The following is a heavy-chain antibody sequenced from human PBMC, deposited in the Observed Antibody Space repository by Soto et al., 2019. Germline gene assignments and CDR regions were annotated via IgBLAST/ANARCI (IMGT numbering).Heavy chain of an antibody. CDR2: IVPMLGTP. Sequence: QVQLVQSGAEVKEPGSSVRVSCKASGGTFDNFIMNWVRQTPGQGLEWMGGIVPMLGTPTYAEKFKGRVTISATGSTSTMYMEVTILRSEDTASYYCTRNGTYSSSLSQYSGMDVWGQGTTVTVSS. V-gene: IGHV1-69*01. CDR1: GGTFDNFI. CDR3: TRNGTYSSSLSQYSGMDV. D-gene: IGHD1-26*01. J-gene: IGHJ6*02.